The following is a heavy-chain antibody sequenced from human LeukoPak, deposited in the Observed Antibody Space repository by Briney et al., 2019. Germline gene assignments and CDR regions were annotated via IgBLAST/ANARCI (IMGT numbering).Heavy chain of an antibody. D-gene: IGHD3-3*01. CDR3: AATWSSHRFDY. J-gene: IGHJ4*02. CDR1: GGSISSYY. Sequence: SETLSLTCTVSGGSISSYYWSWIRQPPGKGLEWIGYIYYSGSTNYNPSLKSRVTISVDTSKNQFSLKLSSVTAADTAVYYCAATWSSHRFDYWGQGTLVTVSS. V-gene: IGHV4-59*01. CDR2: IYYSGST.